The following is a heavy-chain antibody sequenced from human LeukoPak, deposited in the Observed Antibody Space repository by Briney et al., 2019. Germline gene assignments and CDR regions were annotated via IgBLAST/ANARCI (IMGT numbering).Heavy chain of an antibody. J-gene: IGHJ4*02. CDR2: IYYSGST. V-gene: IGHV4-31*03. CDR1: GGSISSGGYY. CDR3: ARVGYSYGSDY. D-gene: IGHD5-18*01. Sequence: SQTLSLTCTVSGGSISSGGYYWSWIRQHPGKGLEWIGYIYYSGSTYYNPSLKGRVTVSVDTSKNQFSLKLSSVTAADTAVYYCARVGYSYGSDYWGQGTPVTVSS.